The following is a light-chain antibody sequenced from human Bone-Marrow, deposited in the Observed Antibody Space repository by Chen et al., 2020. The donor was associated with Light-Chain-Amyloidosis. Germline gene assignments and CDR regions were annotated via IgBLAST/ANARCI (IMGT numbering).Light chain of an antibody. Sequence: SYELTQPPSVSVSTGQTARITFSGDDLPTQYAYWYQQKPGQARVLVIHRDTERPSGISERFSGSSSGTTATLTISGVQAEDEDDYHCQSADSSGTYEVIFGGGTKLTVL. J-gene: IGLJ2*01. CDR1: DLPTQY. CDR3: QSADSSGTYEVI. CDR2: RDT. V-gene: IGLV3-25*03.